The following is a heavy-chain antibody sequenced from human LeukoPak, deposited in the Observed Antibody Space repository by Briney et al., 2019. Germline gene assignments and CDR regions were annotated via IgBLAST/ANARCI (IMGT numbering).Heavy chain of an antibody. CDR3: ARDPSSWYYFDY. CDR2: IWYDGSNK. D-gene: IGHD6-13*01. V-gene: IGHV3-33*01. Sequence: PGGSLRLSCAASGFTFSSYGMHWVRQAPGKGLEWVVVIWYDGSNKYYADSVKGRFTISRDNSKNTLYLQMNSLRAEDTAVYYCARDPSSWYYFDYWGQGTLVTVSS. CDR1: GFTFSSYG. J-gene: IGHJ4*02.